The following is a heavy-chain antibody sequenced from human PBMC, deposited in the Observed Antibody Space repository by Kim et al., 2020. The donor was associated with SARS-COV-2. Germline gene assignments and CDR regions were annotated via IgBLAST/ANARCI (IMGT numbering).Heavy chain of an antibody. Sequence: GGSLRLSCAASGFTFSDYYMSWIRQAPGKGLEWVSYISSSSSYTNYADSAKGRFTISRDNAKNSLYLQMNSLRAEDTAVYYCARDGGISGNLYYYGMDVWGQGTTVTVSS. CDR3: ARDGGISGNLYYYGMDV. J-gene: IGHJ6*02. CDR1: GFTFSDYY. CDR2: ISSSSSYT. D-gene: IGHD1-20*01. V-gene: IGHV3-11*05.